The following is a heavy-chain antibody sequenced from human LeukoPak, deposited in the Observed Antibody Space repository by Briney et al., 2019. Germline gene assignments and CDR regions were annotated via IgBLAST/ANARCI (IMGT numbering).Heavy chain of an antibody. V-gene: IGHV1-2*06. Sequence: GASVKVSCKASGYTFTGYYMHWVRQAPGQGLEWMGRINPNSGGTNYAQKFQGRVTMTRDTSISTAYMELSRLRSDDTAVYYCARRYFDWLSRRDAFDIWGQGTMVTVSS. D-gene: IGHD3-9*01. CDR1: GYTFTGYY. CDR3: ARRYFDWLSRRDAFDI. J-gene: IGHJ3*02. CDR2: INPNSGGT.